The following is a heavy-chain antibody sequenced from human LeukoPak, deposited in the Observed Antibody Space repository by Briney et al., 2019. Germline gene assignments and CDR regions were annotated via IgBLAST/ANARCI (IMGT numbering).Heavy chain of an antibody. V-gene: IGHV7-4-1*02. CDR3: AREVLSAFDI. CDR1: GYTFSDYT. CDR2: INTNTGNP. Sequence: ASVKVSCKASGYTFSDYTMNWVRQAPGQGLEWMGWINTNTGNPTYAQGFTGRFVFSLDTSVSTAYLQISSLKAEDTAVYYCAREVLSAFDIWGQGTMVTVSS. J-gene: IGHJ3*02. D-gene: IGHD4/OR15-4a*01.